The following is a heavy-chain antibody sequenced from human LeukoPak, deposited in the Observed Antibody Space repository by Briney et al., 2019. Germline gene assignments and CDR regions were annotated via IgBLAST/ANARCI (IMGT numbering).Heavy chain of an antibody. J-gene: IGHJ3*02. Sequence: ASVKVSCKASGYIFTTYYVHWVRQAPGKTFEWMGVINPTRGATTYARKFQGRVTMTRDMSTSTVYMELSSLRSEDTAVYYCARDVALAVAGPLVAFDIWGQGTMVTVSS. D-gene: IGHD6-19*01. CDR2: INPTRGAT. V-gene: IGHV1-46*01. CDR3: ARDVALAVAGPLVAFDI. CDR1: GYIFTTYY.